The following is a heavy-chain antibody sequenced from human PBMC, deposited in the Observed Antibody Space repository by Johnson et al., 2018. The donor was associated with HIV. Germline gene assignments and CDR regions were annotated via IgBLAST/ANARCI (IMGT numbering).Heavy chain of an antibody. CDR3: AREGEWELLPGAFDI. CDR2: IYSGGST. V-gene: IGHV3-53*01. D-gene: IGHD1-26*01. CDR1: GFTVSTNY. J-gene: IGHJ3*02. Sequence: VQLVESGGGLVKPGGSLRLSCAASGFTVSTNYMSWVRQAPGKGLEWVSVIYSGGSTYYADSVKGRFTISRDNSKNTLYLQMNSLRAEDTAVYYCAREGEWELLPGAFDIWGQGTMVTVSS.